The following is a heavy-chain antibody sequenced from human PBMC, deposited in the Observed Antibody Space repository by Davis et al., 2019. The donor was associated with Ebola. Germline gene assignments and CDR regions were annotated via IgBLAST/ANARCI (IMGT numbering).Heavy chain of an antibody. CDR1: AYTFTSYY. CDR2: INPSGGST. D-gene: IGHD6-13*01. CDR3: ARSMGSNSWYELCDY. J-gene: IGHJ4*02. V-gene: IGHV1-46*01. Sequence: ASVKVSCKASAYTFTSYYMHWVRQPPGQGLEWMGIINPSGGSTSYAQKFQGRVTMTRDTSTSTVYMELRSLRSEDTAVYYCARSMGSNSWYELCDYWGQGTLVTVSS.